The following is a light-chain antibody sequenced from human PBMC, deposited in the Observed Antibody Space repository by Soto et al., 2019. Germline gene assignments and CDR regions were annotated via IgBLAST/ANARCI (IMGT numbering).Light chain of an antibody. V-gene: IGKV3-11*01. J-gene: IGKJ4*01. CDR1: QSVSST. Sequence: EIVLTQSPATLSLSPGERATLSCRASQSVSSTLGWYQQKPGQPPRLLIYDASNRATDIPARFSGSGSGTVFTLTISSLEPEDFAVYYCQHRYNWPLTFGGGTKVEIK. CDR3: QHRYNWPLT. CDR2: DAS.